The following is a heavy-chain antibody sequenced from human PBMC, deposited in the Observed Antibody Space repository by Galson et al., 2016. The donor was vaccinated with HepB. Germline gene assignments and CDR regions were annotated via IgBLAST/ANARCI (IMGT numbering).Heavy chain of an antibody. V-gene: IGHV3-11*01. CDR1: GFTFSDYY. CDR2: ISRTGNTI. CDR3: ARDKAGTEIAPFDY. J-gene: IGHJ4*02. D-gene: IGHD1-7*01. Sequence: SLRLSCAASGFTFSDYYMSWIRQAPGKGLEWLSYISRTGNTIYYADSVKGRFTISRDNAKNSLYLQMNSLTAEDTAVYYCARDKAGTEIAPFDYWGQGTLVTVSS.